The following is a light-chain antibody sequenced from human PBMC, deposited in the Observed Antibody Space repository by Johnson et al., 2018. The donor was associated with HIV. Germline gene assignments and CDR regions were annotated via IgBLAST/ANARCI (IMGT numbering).Light chain of an antibody. CDR2: DNN. CDR3: GTWDTSLSAGV. CDR1: SSNIGNNY. Sequence: VLTQPPSVSAAPGQKVTISCSGSSSNIGNNYVSWYQQLPGTAPKLLIYDNNKRPSGIPDRFSGSKSGTSATLGITGLQTGDEADYYCGTWDTSLSAGVFGTGTKVTVL. J-gene: IGLJ1*01. V-gene: IGLV1-51*01.